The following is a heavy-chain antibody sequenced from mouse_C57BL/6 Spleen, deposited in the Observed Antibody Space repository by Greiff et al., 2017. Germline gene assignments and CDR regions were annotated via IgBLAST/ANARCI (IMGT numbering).Heavy chain of an antibody. D-gene: IGHD2-4*01. CDR3: ATLNDDYSLSGDY. CDR1: GYTFTSYW. Sequence: VQLQQPGAELVKPGASVKLSCKASGYTFTSYWMHWVKQRPGQGLEWIGMIHPNSGSTNYTEKFTSKATLTVDKSSSTSYMQLSSLTSEDSAVYYCATLNDDYSLSGDYWGQGTTVTVSS. J-gene: IGHJ4*01. V-gene: IGHV1-64*01. CDR2: IHPNSGST.